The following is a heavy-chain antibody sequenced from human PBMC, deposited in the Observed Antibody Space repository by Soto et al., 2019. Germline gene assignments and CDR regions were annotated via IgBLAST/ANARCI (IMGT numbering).Heavy chain of an antibody. V-gene: IGHV3-23*01. CDR3: AKFRGTSSSYYSMDV. CDR2: ISGSGRTT. CDR1: GFTFGSYA. Sequence: EVQLLESGGGLVQPGGSLRLSCAASGFTFGSYAMNWLRQAPGRGLECVSFISGSGRTTYYADSVKGRFTVSRDNSKNTLYLQMNRLRAEDTALYYCAKFRGTSSSYYSMDVWGKGTTVTVPS. D-gene: IGHD3-16*01. J-gene: IGHJ6*03.